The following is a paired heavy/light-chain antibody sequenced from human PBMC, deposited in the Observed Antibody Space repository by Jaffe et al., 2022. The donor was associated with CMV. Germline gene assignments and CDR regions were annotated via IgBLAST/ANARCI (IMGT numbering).Light chain of an antibody. CDR1: SSDVGSYNL. CDR2: EVS. J-gene: IGLJ2*01. Sequence: QSALTQPASVSGSPGQSITISCTGTSSDVGSYNLVSWYQHHSGKAPKLMIYEVSKRPSGVSDRFSGSKSGNTASLTISGLQPEDEADYYCCSYSGGNTFVVFGGGTKLAVL. CDR3: CSYSGGNTFVV. V-gene: IGLV2-23*02.
Heavy chain of an antibody. CDR2: IYYSGNT. J-gene: IGHJ4*02. V-gene: IGHV4-31*11. D-gene: IGHD3-22*01. CDR3: ARVNYYDSSAYFDY. CDR1: GGSISSAGYY. Sequence: QVQLQESGPGLVKPSQTLSLTCAVSGGSISSAGYYWSWIRQLPGKGLEWIGYIYYSGNTYSNPSLKSRLTMSVDTSKNQFSLKLRSVTAADTAVYFCARVNYYDSSAYFDYWGQGTLVTVSS.